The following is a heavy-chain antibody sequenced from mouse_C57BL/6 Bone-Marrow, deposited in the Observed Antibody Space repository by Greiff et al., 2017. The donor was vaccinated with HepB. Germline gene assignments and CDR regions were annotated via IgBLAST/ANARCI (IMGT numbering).Heavy chain of an antibody. CDR2: IYPSDSET. V-gene: IGHV1-61*01. J-gene: IGHJ2*01. Sequence: VQLQQPGAELVRPGSSVKLSCKASGYTFTSYWMEWVKQRPGQGLEWIGNIYPSDSETHYNQKFKDKATLTVDKSSSTAYMQLSSLTSEDSAVYYCARGLLRRLDYWGQGTTLTVSS. CDR1: GYTFTSYW. D-gene: IGHD1-1*01. CDR3: ARGLLRRLDY.